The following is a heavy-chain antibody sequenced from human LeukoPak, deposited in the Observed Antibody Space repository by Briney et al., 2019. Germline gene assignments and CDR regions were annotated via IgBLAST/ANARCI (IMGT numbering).Heavy chain of an antibody. Sequence: GGSLRLSSAASGFTFSTYGMHWVRQAPGKGLEWVAFIRYDGSDKYYLDSVKGRFTISRDNSKNTLYLQMNSLRAEDSAVYHCVKDYRSGSYMGHFDYWGQGTLVTVSS. D-gene: IGHD6-19*01. V-gene: IGHV3-30*02. J-gene: IGHJ4*02. CDR3: VKDYRSGSYMGHFDY. CDR1: GFTFSTYG. CDR2: IRYDGSDK.